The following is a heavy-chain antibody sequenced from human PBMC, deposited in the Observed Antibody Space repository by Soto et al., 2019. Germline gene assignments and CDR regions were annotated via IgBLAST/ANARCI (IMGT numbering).Heavy chain of an antibody. V-gene: IGHV3-21*01. CDR2: ISSSSSYI. J-gene: IGHJ6*03. CDR1: GFTFSSYS. D-gene: IGHD2-2*01. Sequence: EVQLVESGGGLVKPGGSLRLSCAASGFTFSSYSMNWVRQAPGKGLEWVSSISSSSSYIYYADSVKGRFTISRDNAKNSLYLQMNSLRAEDTAVYYCASVPYQPYYYYYMDVWGKGTTVTVSS. CDR3: ASVPYQPYYYYYMDV.